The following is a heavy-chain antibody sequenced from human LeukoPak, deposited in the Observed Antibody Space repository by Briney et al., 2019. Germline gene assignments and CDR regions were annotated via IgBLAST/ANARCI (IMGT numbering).Heavy chain of an antibody. V-gene: IGHV3-30*02. CDR1: GFTFSSYG. CDR3: ANPQGDLDY. Sequence: PGGSLRLSCAASGFTFSSYGMHWVRQAPGKGLEWVSFIRYDGSNEYYADSVRGRFTISRDNSKNTLYLQMNSLRAEDTAVCYCANPQGDLDYWGQGTLVTVSS. CDR2: IRYDGSNE. J-gene: IGHJ4*02. D-gene: IGHD3-16*01.